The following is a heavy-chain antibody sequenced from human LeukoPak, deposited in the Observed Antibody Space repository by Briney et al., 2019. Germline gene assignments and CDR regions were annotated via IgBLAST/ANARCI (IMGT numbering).Heavy chain of an antibody. J-gene: IGHJ4*02. Sequence: SQTLSLTCAICGDSVSSNSAAWHWIRQSPSRGLEWLGRTYYRSKWYNEYAVSVKSRIIINPDTTQSPFSLQLNSVTPEDTAVYYCARIVGRQVDYWGQGTLVTVSS. D-gene: IGHD2-21*01. V-gene: IGHV6-1*01. CDR2: TYYRSKWYN. CDR1: GDSVSSNSAA. CDR3: ARIVGRQVDY.